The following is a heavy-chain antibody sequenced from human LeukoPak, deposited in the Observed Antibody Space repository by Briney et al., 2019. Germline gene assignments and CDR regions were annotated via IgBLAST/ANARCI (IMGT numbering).Heavy chain of an antibody. V-gene: IGHV4-31*03. D-gene: IGHD1-26*01. CDR2: IYYSGGT. J-gene: IGHJ4*02. CDR3: AREPTGSYSFDF. CDR1: GGSISSGDYY. Sequence: SQTLSLTCTVSGGSISSGDYYWTWIRQHPGKGLEWIGYIYYSGGTYYNPSLKSRVTISIDTSKRQFSLKLTSVTAADTAVYYCAREPTGSYSFDFWGQGTLVTVSS.